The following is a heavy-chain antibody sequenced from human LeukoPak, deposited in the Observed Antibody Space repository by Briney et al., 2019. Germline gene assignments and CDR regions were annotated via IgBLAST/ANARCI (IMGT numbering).Heavy chain of an antibody. J-gene: IGHJ3*02. D-gene: IGHD5-24*01. Sequence: PSETLSLTCTVSGDSIIGYYWSWIRQPPGKGLEWIGYIHYTGSTNYNPSLKSRIIISVDTSRSHFSLKLSSATAADTAVYYCARHVEMATIWSAFDIWGQGTMVTVSS. CDR2: IHYTGST. V-gene: IGHV4-59*01. CDR1: GDSIIGYY. CDR3: ARHVEMATIWSAFDI.